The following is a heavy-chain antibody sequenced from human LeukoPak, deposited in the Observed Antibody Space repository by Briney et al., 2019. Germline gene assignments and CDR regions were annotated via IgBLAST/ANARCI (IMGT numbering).Heavy chain of an antibody. D-gene: IGHD6-6*01. CDR2: ISSSGSSI. V-gene: IGHV3-11*04. CDR3: ARKRMQLAPTDY. CDR1: GFTFSDYY. Sequence: GGSLRLSCAASGFTFSDYYMSWLRQAPGKGLEGVSYISSSGSSIYCADSVKGRFTISRDNAKNSLYLQMNSLRAEDTAVYYCARKRMQLAPTDYWGQGTLVTVSS. J-gene: IGHJ4*02.